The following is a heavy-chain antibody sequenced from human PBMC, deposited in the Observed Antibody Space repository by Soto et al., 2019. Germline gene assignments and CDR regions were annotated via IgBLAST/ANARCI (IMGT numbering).Heavy chain of an antibody. CDR2: ISNSGSTK. Sequence: QVQLVESGGDLVEPGGSLRLSCAASGFTFSDYYMSWIRQAPGKGLEWVSYISNSGSTKFYADSVTGRFTISRDNAKNSXHLQMNSLRVDDTAVYFCARGLGWEPGLSTFYAMGVWGQGTTVTVSS. D-gene: IGHD1-26*01. J-gene: IGHJ6*02. V-gene: IGHV3-11*01. CDR3: ARGLGWEPGLSTFYAMGV. CDR1: GFTFSDYY.